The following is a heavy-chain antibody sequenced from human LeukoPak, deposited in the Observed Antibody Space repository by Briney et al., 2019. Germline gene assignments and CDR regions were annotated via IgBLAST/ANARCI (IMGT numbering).Heavy chain of an antibody. CDR3: ARDRPDTTSPTTVGRFDP. V-gene: IGHV4-31*03. CDR2: IYSTGTT. Sequence: SQTLSLTCSVSGDSISSGGYYWHWIRQHPEKGLEWIGYIYSTGTTYYNPSLTSRLTMSLDTSKNQFSLKVTSVTAADTAVYFCARDRPDTTSPTTVGRFDPWGQGTLVTVSS. CDR1: GDSISSGGYY. J-gene: IGHJ5*02. D-gene: IGHD1-26*01.